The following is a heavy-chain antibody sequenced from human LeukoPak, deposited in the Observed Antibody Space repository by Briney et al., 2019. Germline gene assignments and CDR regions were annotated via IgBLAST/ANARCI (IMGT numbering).Heavy chain of an antibody. V-gene: IGHV3-23*01. J-gene: IGHJ4*02. CDR2: ISGSGGST. CDR3: ARRRDSSGSLN. D-gene: IGHD3-22*01. CDR1: GFTFSSYA. Sequence: GGSLRLSCAASGFTFSSYAMSWVRQAPGEGLEWVSAISGSGGSTYYADSVKGRFTISRDNSKNTLYLQMNSLRAEDTAVYYCARRRDSSGSLNWGQGTLVTVSS.